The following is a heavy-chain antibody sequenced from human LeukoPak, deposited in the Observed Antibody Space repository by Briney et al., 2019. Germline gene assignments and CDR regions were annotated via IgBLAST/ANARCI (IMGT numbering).Heavy chain of an antibody. V-gene: IGHV3-33*06. J-gene: IGHJ4*02. Sequence: SGGSLRLSCATSGFTFNSFGMHWVRQAPGKGLEWVAVIWYDGSNKYYADSVKGRFTISRDNSRSTLYLQMNSLRAEDTALYYCAKDTSIGRYCTNGVCPPFDYWGQGTLVTVSS. CDR2: IWYDGSNK. D-gene: IGHD2-8*01. CDR3: AKDTSIGRYCTNGVCPPFDY. CDR1: GFTFNSFG.